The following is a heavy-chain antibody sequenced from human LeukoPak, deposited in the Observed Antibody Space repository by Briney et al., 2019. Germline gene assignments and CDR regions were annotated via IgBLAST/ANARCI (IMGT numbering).Heavy chain of an antibody. CDR1: GYTFTSYA. D-gene: IGHD5-24*01. J-gene: IGHJ4*02. Sequence: ASVKVSCTASGYTFTSYAMHWVRQAPGQRLEWMGWINAGNGNTKYSQKFQGRVTITRDTSASTAYMELSSLRSEDTAVYYCARRGRGDGYFIDYWGQGTLVTVSS. V-gene: IGHV1-3*01. CDR3: ARRGRGDGYFIDY. CDR2: INAGNGNT.